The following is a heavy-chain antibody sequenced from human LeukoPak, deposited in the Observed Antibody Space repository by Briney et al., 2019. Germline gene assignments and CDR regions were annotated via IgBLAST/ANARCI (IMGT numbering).Heavy chain of an antibody. J-gene: IGHJ5*02. CDR1: GGSFSNHY. D-gene: IGHD3-3*01. CDR2: INQSGST. CDR3: ARRRAGLRRDFWFDP. Sequence: SETLSLTCAVYGGSFSNHYWSWIRQPPGKGLEWIGEINQSGSTNYNPSLKSRVTISIDTSKNQFSLKLTSVTAADTAVYFCARRRAGLRRDFWFDPWGQGTLVTVSS. V-gene: IGHV4-34*01.